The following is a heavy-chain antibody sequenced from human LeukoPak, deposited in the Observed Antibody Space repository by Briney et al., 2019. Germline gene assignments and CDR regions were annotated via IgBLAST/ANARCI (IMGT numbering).Heavy chain of an antibody. Sequence: GGSLRLSCAASGFTFSSYWMSWVRQAPGKGLEWVANIKQDGSEKHYVDSVKGRLTISRDNAKNLLYLQMNSLRVEDTTVYYCAGGPGFLIDCWGQGTLVTVSS. CDR3: AGGPGFLIDC. CDR2: IKQDGSEK. J-gene: IGHJ4*02. D-gene: IGHD3-3*01. CDR1: GFTFSSYW. V-gene: IGHV3-7*01.